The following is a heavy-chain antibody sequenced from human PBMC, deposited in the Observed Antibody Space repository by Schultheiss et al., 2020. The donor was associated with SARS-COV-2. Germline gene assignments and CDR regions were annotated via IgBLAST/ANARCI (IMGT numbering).Heavy chain of an antibody. V-gene: IGHV4-38-2*02. D-gene: IGHD6-13*01. J-gene: IGHJ4*02. CDR2: IHYSGST. CDR3: ACYSSSWYNY. CDR1: DNSISTGYY. Sequence: SETLSLTCTVSDNSISTGYYWGWVRQPPGKGLEWIGSIHYSGSTYYNPSLKSRVTISVDTSKNQFSLKLSSVTAADTAVYYCACYSSSWYNYWGQGTLVTVSS.